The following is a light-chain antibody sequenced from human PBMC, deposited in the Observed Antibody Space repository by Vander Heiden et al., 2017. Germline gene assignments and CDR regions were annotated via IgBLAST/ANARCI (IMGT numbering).Light chain of an antibody. CDR3: GTWDSSLSAYV. V-gene: IGLV1-51*02. J-gene: IGLJ1*01. CDR2: ENN. Sequence: QSVLTQPPSVSAAPGQKVTISCSGSSSNIGNNYVAWYQQLPETAPKLLMYENNKRPSGIPDRFSGSKSGTSATLGITGLQTGDEADYYCGTWDSSLSAYVFGTGTKVTVL. CDR1: SSNIGNNY.